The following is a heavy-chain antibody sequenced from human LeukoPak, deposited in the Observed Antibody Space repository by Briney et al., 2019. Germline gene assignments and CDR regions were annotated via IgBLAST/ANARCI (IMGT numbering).Heavy chain of an antibody. CDR3: ARDYDSSGYFFDY. V-gene: IGHV4-31*03. J-gene: IGHJ4*02. D-gene: IGHD3-22*01. CDR2: IYYGGST. CDR1: GGSISSGGYY. Sequence: PSQTLSLTCTVSGGSISSGGYYWSWIRQHPGKGLEWIGYIYYGGSTCYNPSLKSRVTISVDTSKNQFSLKLSSVTAADTAVYYCARDYDSSGYFFDYWGQGTLVTVSS.